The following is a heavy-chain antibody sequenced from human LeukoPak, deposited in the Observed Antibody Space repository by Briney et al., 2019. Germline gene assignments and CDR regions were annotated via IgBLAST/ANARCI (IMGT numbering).Heavy chain of an antibody. CDR2: ISYSGRT. CDR3: ARHKIESGYYTAFDF. J-gene: IGHJ4*02. V-gene: IGHV4-59*08. CDR1: GGSITSYY. Sequence: PSAALSLTCTVSGGSITSYYWGWVRPPPGKGQGGIGCISYSGRTNYIPSLKRRVTISVDTSKNQSSLKLNSVTAADTAVYYCARHKIESGYYTAFDFWGPGILVTVSS. D-gene: IGHD3-3*01.